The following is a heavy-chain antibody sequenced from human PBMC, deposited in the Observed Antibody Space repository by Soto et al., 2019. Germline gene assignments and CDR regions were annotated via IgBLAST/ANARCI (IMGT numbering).Heavy chain of an antibody. V-gene: IGHV3-7*01. Sequence: EVQLLESGGGLVQPGGSLRLSCAASGFTFSSYWMSWVRQAPGKGLEWVANIKQDGSEKYYVDSVKGRFTISRDNAKNSLYLQMNSLRAEDTAVYYCAREGLIMIFGVVSIPRTESPGQMDVWGQGTTVTVSS. CDR1: GFTFSSYW. CDR3: AREGLIMIFGVVSIPRTESPGQMDV. D-gene: IGHD3-3*01. J-gene: IGHJ6*02. CDR2: IKQDGSEK.